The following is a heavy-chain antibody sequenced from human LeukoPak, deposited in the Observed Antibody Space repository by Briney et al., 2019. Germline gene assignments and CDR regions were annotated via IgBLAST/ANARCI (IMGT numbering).Heavy chain of an antibody. CDR1: GFTFSSYS. V-gene: IGHV3-21*01. J-gene: IGHJ4*02. CDR3: ARSCDSSGLFDY. CDR2: ISSSSSYI. Sequence: GGSLRLSCAASGFTFSSYSMNWVRQAPGEGLEWVSSISSSSSYIYYADSVKGRFTISRDNAKNSLYLQMNSLRAEDTAVYYCARSCDSSGLFDYWGQGTLVTVSS. D-gene: IGHD3-22*01.